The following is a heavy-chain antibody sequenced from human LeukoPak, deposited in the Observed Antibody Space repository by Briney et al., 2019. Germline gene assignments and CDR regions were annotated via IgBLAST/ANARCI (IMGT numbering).Heavy chain of an antibody. J-gene: IGHJ4*02. Sequence: GGSLRLSCAASGFTFSSYGMHWVRQAPGKGLEWVAVIWYDGSNKYYADSVKGLFTISRDNSKNTLYLQINSLRAEDTAVYYCARGLGDSSGYYCDYWGQGTLVTVSS. CDR3: ARGLGDSSGYYCDY. D-gene: IGHD3-22*01. V-gene: IGHV3-33*01. CDR2: IWYDGSNK. CDR1: GFTFSSYG.